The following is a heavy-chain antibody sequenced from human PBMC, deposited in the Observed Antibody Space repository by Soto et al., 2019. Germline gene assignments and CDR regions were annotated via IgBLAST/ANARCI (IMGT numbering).Heavy chain of an antibody. CDR3: ARHVRAAARTRSIDP. J-gene: IGHJ5*02. Sequence: PSETLSLTCAVYGESFSGYYWSWIRQPPGKGLEWIGEVNHSGSTNYNPSLKSRVTISVDTSKNQFSLKLSSVTAADTAVYYCARHVRAAARTRSIDPWDKRTLVTVSS. D-gene: IGHD6-25*01. CDR2: VNHSGST. CDR1: GESFSGYY. V-gene: IGHV4-34*01.